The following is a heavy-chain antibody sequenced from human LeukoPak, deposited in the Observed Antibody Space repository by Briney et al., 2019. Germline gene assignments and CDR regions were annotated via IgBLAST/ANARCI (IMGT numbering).Heavy chain of an antibody. V-gene: IGHV1-8*01. D-gene: IGHD2-8*01. CDR3: GRGRGNGRPENYFDY. CDR1: GYTFTSYD. J-gene: IGHJ4*02. Sequence: ASVKVSCKASGYTFTSYDINWVRQATGQGPEWVGWMNPNSGNTGYTQKFQGRVTMTRNTSISTAYMELSSLRSEDTAVYYCGRGRGNGRPENYFDYWGQGTLVTVSS. CDR2: MNPNSGNT.